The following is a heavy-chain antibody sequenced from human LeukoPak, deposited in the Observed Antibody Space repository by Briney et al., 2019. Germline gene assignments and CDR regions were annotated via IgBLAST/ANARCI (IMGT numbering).Heavy chain of an antibody. J-gene: IGHJ4*02. CDR1: GFTFSHYS. V-gene: IGHV3-23*01. CDR2: ISGSGGST. D-gene: IGHD3-22*01. Sequence: GGSLRLSCAASGFTFSHYSMNWVRQAPGKGLEWVSAISGSGGSTYYADSVKGRFTISRDNSKNTLYLQMNSLRAEDTAVYYCAKEGAPYYYDSSGYLDYWGQGTLVTVSS. CDR3: AKEGAPYYYDSSGYLDY.